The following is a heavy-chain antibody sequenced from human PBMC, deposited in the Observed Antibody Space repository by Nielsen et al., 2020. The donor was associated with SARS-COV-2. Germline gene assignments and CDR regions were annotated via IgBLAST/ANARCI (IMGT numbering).Heavy chain of an antibody. CDR2: ISYDGSNK. Sequence: GESLKISCAASGFTFSSYAMHWVRQAPGKGLGWVAVISYDGSNKYYADSVKGRFTISRDNSKNTLYLQMNSLRAEDTAVYYCASVVDYWGQGTLVTVSS. CDR3: ASVVDY. J-gene: IGHJ4*02. V-gene: IGHV3-30-3*01. D-gene: IGHD2-21*01. CDR1: GFTFSSYA.